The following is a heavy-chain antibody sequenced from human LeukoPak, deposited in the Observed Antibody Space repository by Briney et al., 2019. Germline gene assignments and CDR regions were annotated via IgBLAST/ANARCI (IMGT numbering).Heavy chain of an antibody. CDR1: GFTFSNAW. CDR2: IRSKTHGGTT. D-gene: IGHD3-3*01. J-gene: IGHJ4*02. Sequence: PGGSLRLSCAASGFTFSNAWMSWVRQAPGKGLEWVGFIRSKTHGGTTEFAAPVKGRFSISRDDSKRIAYLQMNSLKTEDTAVYYCTRDGIPETNWSGYYIDYWGQGTLVTVSS. CDR3: TRDGIPETNWSGYYIDY. V-gene: IGHV3-15*01.